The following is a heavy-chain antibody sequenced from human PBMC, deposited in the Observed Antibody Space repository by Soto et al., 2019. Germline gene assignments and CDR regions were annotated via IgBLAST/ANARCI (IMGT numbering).Heavy chain of an antibody. CDR2: ITADGGT. J-gene: IGHJ3*02. Sequence: EVQVLESGGGSVQPGGSLRLSCEGSEFTVSGHAMTWIRQAPGKGPEWVSTITADGGTYYADSVKGRFAMFRDTSENTLYLQMNSLGAEDTAAYYCAPHVSCSGGSCQYDAFAIRGQGTMVTVSS. CDR1: EFTVSGHA. D-gene: IGHD2-15*01. CDR3: APHVSCSGGSCQYDAFAI. V-gene: IGHV3-23*01.